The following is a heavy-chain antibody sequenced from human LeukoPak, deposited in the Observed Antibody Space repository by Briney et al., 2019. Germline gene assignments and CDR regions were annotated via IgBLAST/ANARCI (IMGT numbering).Heavy chain of an antibody. D-gene: IGHD2-8*01. CDR1: GGSVSSGSYY. V-gene: IGHV4-61*01. CDR2: IYYGGST. CDR3: AREMRSGWYYFDY. J-gene: IGHJ4*02. Sequence: PSETLSLTCTVSGGSVSSGSYYWSWIRQPPGKGLEWIGYIYYGGSTNYNPSLKSRVTISVDTSKNQFSLKLSSVTAADTAVYYCAREMRSGWYYFDYWGQGTLVTVSS.